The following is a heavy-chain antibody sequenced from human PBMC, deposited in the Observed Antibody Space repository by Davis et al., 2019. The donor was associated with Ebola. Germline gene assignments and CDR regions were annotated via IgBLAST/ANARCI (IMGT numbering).Heavy chain of an antibody. J-gene: IGHJ6*04. CDR1: RFTFSSYA. D-gene: IGHD6-13*01. CDR3: AKDPQQIQYYYYGMDV. CDR2: ISYAGSNK. Sequence: SLKIPCAASRFTFSSYAVHWVRQTPGKGLEWVAVISYAGSNKYYADSVKGRFTISRDNSKNTLSLQMTSLRADDTAVYYCAKDPQQIQYYYYGMDVWGKGTTVTVSS. V-gene: IGHV3-30*04.